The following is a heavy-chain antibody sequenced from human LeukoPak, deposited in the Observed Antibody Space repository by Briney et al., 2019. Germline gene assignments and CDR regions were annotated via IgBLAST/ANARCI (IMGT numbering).Heavy chain of an antibody. J-gene: IGHJ4*02. V-gene: IGHV3-48*01. CDR1: GFTFSSSG. CDR3: ARDRGIVVPLDY. Sequence: PGGSLRLSCAASGFTFSSSGMNWVRQAPGKGLEWVSYISGSSTTIYYADSVKGRFTVSRDNAENSLYLQMNSLRAEDTAVYYCARDRGIVVPLDYWGQGTLVTVSS. D-gene: IGHD3-22*01. CDR2: ISGSSTTI.